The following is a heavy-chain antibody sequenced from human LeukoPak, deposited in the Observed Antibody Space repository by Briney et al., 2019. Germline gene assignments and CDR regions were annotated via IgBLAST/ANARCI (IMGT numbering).Heavy chain of an antibody. J-gene: IGHJ3*02. CDR2: INTNTGHP. Sequence: ASVKVSCKASGYTFSNYVMNWVRQAPGQGLEWPGWINTNTGHPTYAQGFTGRFVFSLDTSGSTAHLQISNLKAEDTAVYYCARALPYYDSWGAFDIWGQGTMVTVSA. V-gene: IGHV7-4-1*02. D-gene: IGHD3-22*01. CDR3: ARALPYYDSWGAFDI. CDR1: GYTFSNYV.